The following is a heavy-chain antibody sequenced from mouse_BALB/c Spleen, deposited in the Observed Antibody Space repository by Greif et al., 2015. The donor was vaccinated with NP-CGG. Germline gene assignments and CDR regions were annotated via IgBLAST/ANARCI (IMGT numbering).Heavy chain of an antibody. CDR2: IDPANGNT. J-gene: IGHJ1*01. Sequence: VQLQQSGAELVKPGASVKLSCTASGFNIKDTYMHWVRQRPEQGLEWIGRIDPANGNTKYDPKFQGKATITADTSSNTAYLQLSSLTSEDTAVYYCARWDWYFDVWGAGTTVTVSS. V-gene: IGHV14-3*02. CDR1: GFNIKDTY. CDR3: ARWDWYFDV.